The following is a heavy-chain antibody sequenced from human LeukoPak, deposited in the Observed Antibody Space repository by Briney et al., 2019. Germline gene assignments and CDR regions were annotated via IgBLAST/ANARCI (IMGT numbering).Heavy chain of an antibody. CDR3: AGRGQGGSHWGNYFDY. D-gene: IGHD1-26*01. J-gene: IGHJ4*02. V-gene: IGHV4-34*01. CDR2: INHSGST. Sequence: SETLSLTCAVYGGSFSGYYWSWIRQPPGKGLEWIGEINHSGSTNYNPSLKSRVTISVDTSKNQFSLKLSSVTAADTAVYYCAGRGQGGSHWGNYFDYWGQGTLVTVSS. CDR1: GGSFSGYY.